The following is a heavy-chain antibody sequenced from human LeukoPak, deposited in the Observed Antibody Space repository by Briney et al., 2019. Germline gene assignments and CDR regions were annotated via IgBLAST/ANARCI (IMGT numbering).Heavy chain of an antibody. D-gene: IGHD3-22*01. CDR2: ISSSSSYI. Sequence: PGGSLRLSCAASGFTFSNFAMSWVRQAPGKGLEWVSSISSSSSYIYYADSVKGRFTISRDNAKNSLYLQMNSLRAEDTAVYYCAREGTDYYDSSGYYFDYWGQGTLVTVSS. CDR1: GFTFSNFA. J-gene: IGHJ4*02. CDR3: AREGTDYYDSSGYYFDY. V-gene: IGHV3-21*01.